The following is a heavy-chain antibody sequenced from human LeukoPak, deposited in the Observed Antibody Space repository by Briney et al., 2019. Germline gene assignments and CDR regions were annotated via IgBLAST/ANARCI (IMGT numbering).Heavy chain of an antibody. J-gene: IGHJ2*01. CDR2: IKSKTDGGTT. V-gene: IGHV3-15*01. D-gene: IGHD4-23*01. Sequence: NPGGSLRLSCAASGFTFSNAWMSWVRQAPGKGLEWVGRIKSKTDGGTTDYAAPVKGRFTISRDDSKNTLYLQMNSLKTEDTAVYYCARDITYGGNGYWYFDLWGRGTLVTVSS. CDR3: ARDITYGGNGYWYFDL. CDR1: GFTFSNAW.